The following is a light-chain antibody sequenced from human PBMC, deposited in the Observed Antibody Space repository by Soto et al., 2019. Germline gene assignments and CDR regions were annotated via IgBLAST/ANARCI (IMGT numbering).Light chain of an antibody. CDR1: SSDVGTYNY. Sequence: QSVLTQPASVSGSPGQPITISCTGTSSDVGTYNYVSWYQQHPGKAPKLMIYEVNNRPSGVSNRFSGAKSGNTASLTISGLQAEDEADYYCSSYTSGSTLVFGGGTKLTVL. CDR3: SSYTSGSTLV. CDR2: EVN. J-gene: IGLJ2*01. V-gene: IGLV2-14*01.